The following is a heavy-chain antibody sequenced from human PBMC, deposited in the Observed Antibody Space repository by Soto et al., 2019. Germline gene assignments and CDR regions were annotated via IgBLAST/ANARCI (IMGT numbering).Heavy chain of an antibody. V-gene: IGHV4-30-2*01. J-gene: IGHJ5*02. Sequence: PSETLSLTCNMSGDSYSISTYSWSWIRQPPGKALQWIGFIYQSGVTSYNPSLASRVSISLDRSNNQCSLRLKSVTAADTAVYFCSGIPDDSGLKFDPCGPGTLVNVS. CDR2: IYQSGVT. CDR1: GDSYSISTYS. CDR3: SGIPDDSGLKFDP. D-gene: IGHD1-26*01.